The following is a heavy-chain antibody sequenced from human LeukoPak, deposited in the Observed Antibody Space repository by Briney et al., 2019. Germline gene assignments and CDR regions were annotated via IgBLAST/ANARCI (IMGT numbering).Heavy chain of an antibody. CDR2: IYYSGST. CDR3: ARGRWLQLGAFDI. CDR1: GGSISSYY. Sequence: SETLSLTCTVSGGSISSYYWSWIRQAPGKGLEWIGYIYYSGSTNYNPSLKCRVTISVDTSKNQFSLKLSSVTAADTAVYYCARGRWLQLGAFDIWGQGTMVTVSS. V-gene: IGHV4-59*01. D-gene: IGHD5-24*01. J-gene: IGHJ3*02.